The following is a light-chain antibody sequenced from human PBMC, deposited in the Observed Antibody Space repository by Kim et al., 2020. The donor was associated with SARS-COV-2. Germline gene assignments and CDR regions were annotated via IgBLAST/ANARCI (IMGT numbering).Light chain of an antibody. J-gene: IGLJ2*01. CDR2: EVS. V-gene: IGLV2-8*01. CDR3: SSYAGSNEV. Sequence: PGQSVTISCTGTSSDVGGYNYVSWYQQHPGKAPKLMIYEVSKRPSGVPDRFSGSKSGNTASLTVSGLQAEDEADYYCSSYAGSNEVFGGGTKLTVL. CDR1: SSDVGGYNY.